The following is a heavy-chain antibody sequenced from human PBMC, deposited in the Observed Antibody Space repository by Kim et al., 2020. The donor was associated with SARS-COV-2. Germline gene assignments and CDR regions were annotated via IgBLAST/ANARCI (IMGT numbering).Heavy chain of an antibody. D-gene: IGHD3-10*01. CDR1: GFTFSSFA. Sequence: GGSLRLSCAASGFTFSSFAMSWVRQAPGKGLEWVSVIRGDGGSTYYADSVKARFTISRDNSKNTLYLQMNSLTSEDTAVYYCAKVPDYYGSGNFDYWGQGTLVTVSS. CDR3: AKVPDYYGSGNFDY. J-gene: IGHJ4*02. V-gene: IGHV3-23*01. CDR2: IRGDGGST.